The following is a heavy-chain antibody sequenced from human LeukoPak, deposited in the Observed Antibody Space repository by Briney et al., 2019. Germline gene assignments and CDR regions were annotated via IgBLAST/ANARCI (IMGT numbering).Heavy chain of an antibody. V-gene: IGHV3-53*05. CDR3: ARDRVVVVAATRYYYYYGMDV. Sequence: GGSLRLSCAASGFTVSNNHMSWVRQARGKGLEWVSVIYSGGNTYYADSVKGRFTISRDNSKNTLYLQMNSLRAEDTAVYYCARDRVVVVAATRYYYYYGMDVWGQGTTVTVSS. D-gene: IGHD2-15*01. J-gene: IGHJ6*02. CDR1: GFTVSNNH. CDR2: IYSGGNT.